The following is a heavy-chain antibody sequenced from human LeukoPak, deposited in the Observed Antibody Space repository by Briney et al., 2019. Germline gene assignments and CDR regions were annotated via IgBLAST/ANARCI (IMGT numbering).Heavy chain of an antibody. CDR2: ISGSGGST. CDR1: GFTFSSYA. CDR3: AKRYSRYCSSTSCYGSEYFRH. D-gene: IGHD2-2*01. V-gene: IGHV3-23*01. Sequence: GGSLRLSCAASGFTFSSYAMSWVRQAPGKGLEWVSAISGSGGSTYYADSVKGRFTISRDNSKNTLYLRMNSLRAEDTAVYYCAKRYSRYCSSTSCYGSEYFRHWGQGTLVTVSS. J-gene: IGHJ1*01.